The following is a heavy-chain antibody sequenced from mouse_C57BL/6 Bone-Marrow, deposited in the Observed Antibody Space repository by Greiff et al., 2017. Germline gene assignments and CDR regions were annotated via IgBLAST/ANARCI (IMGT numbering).Heavy chain of an antibody. Sequence: VQLQESGPELVKPGASVKISCKASGYAFSSSWMNWVKQRPGKGLEWIGRIYPGAGDTNYNGKFKGKATLTADKSSSTAYMQLSSLTSEDSAVYFCARDTTAGRYFGVWGTGTTVTVSS. V-gene: IGHV1-82*01. CDR2: IYPGAGDT. D-gene: IGHD1-2*01. J-gene: IGHJ1*03. CDR3: ARDTTAGRYFGV. CDR1: GYAFSSSW.